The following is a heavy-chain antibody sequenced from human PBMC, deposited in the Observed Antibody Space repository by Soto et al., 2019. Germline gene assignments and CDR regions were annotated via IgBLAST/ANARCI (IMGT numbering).Heavy chain of an antibody. J-gene: IGHJ5*02. CDR3: ARSGPKAAAGNNWFDP. CDR2: MNPNSGNT. V-gene: IGHV1-8*01. D-gene: IGHD6-13*01. CDR1: GYTFTSYD. Sequence: QVQLVQSGAEVKKPGASVKVSCKASGYTFTSYDINWVRQATGQGLEWMGWMNPNSGNTGYAQKFQGRVTMTRNSSISTAYMELSSLRSEDTAVYYCARSGPKAAAGNNWFDPWGQGTLVTVSS.